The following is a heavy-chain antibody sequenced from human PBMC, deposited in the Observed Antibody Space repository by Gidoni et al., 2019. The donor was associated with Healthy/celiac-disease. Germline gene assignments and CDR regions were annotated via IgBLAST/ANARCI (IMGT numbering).Heavy chain of an antibody. Sequence: QLQLQESGPGLVKPSETLSLTCTVSGGSISRSSYYWGWIRQPPGKGLEWIGSIYYSGSTYYNPSLKSRVTISVDTSKNQFSLKLSSVTAANTAVYYCASLSDLLWDQGNWFDPWGQGTLVTVSS. V-gene: IGHV4-39*01. CDR2: IYYSGST. CDR3: ASLSDLLWDQGNWFDP. J-gene: IGHJ5*02. D-gene: IGHD3-10*01. CDR1: GGSISRSSYY.